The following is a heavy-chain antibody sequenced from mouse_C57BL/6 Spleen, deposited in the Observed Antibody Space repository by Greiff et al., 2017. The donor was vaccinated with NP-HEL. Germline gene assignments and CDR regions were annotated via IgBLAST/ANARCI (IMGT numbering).Heavy chain of an antibody. Sequence: QVQLQQSGAELVRPGASVTLSCKASGYTFTDYEMHWVKQTPVHGLEWIGAIDPETGGTAYNQKFKGKAILTADKSSSTAYMELRSLTSEDSAVYYCTRSYGSSLYAMDYWGQGTSVTVSS. J-gene: IGHJ4*01. CDR3: TRSYGSSLYAMDY. D-gene: IGHD1-1*01. V-gene: IGHV1-15*01. CDR2: IDPETGGT. CDR1: GYTFTDYE.